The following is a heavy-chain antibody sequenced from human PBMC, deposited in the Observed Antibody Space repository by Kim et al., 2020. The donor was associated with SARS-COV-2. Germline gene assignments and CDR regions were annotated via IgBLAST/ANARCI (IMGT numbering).Heavy chain of an antibody. CDR1: GGSFSGYY. D-gene: IGHD6-25*01. CDR2: INHSGST. CDR3: ARGLGFRSGCYGGRHWFDS. V-gene: IGHV4-34*01. Sequence: SETLSLTCAVYGGSFSGYYWSWIRQPPGKGLEWIGEINHSGSTNYNPSLKSRVTISVDTSKNQFSLKLSSVTAADTAVYYCARGLGFRSGCYGGRHWFDS. J-gene: IGHJ5*01.